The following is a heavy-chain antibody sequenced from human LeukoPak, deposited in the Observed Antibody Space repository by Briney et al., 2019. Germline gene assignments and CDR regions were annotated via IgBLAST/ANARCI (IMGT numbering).Heavy chain of an antibody. D-gene: IGHD3-3*01. CDR2: VYYSGSS. CDR3: ARVKVLRFLEWFLDF. CDR1: GSSVSSDEYY. V-gene: IGHV4-31*03. Sequence: SQTLSLTCSVSGSSVSSDEYYWSWVRQHPRKGLEWIGYVYYSGSSYYIPSLESRVTMSVEVSKNQFSLELRSVTAADTAVYYCARVKVLRFLEWFLDFWGQGALVTVSS. J-gene: IGHJ4*02.